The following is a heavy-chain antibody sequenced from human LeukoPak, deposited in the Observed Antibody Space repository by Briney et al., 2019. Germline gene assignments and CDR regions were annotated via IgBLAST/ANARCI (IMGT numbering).Heavy chain of an antibody. D-gene: IGHD4-17*01. V-gene: IGHV3-43*02. CDR3: AKWRGDYPSYYYYYMDV. Sequence: GGSLRLSCAASGFTFDDYAMHWVRQAPGKGPEWVSLISGDGGSTYYADSVKGRFTISRDNSKNSLYLQMNSLRTEDTALYYCAKWRGDYPSYYYYYMDVWGKGTTVTVSS. J-gene: IGHJ6*03. CDR2: ISGDGGST. CDR1: GFTFDDYA.